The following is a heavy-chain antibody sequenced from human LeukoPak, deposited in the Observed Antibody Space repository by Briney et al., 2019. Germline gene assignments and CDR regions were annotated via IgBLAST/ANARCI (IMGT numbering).Heavy chain of an antibody. CDR3: ARGTRPQSGYAFFFDH. J-gene: IGHJ5*02. CDR2: ISYDGVSI. V-gene: IGHV3-30-3*01. Sequence: GRTLSFTCAASGFTLSRYTIHWVRQAPGKGLEWVADISYDGVSIYYADSVKGRFTISRDSSKNTLYLQMNSLKTEDTAVYYCARGTRPQSGYAFFFDHWGQGTLVTVSS. CDR1: GFTLSRYT. D-gene: IGHD5-12*01.